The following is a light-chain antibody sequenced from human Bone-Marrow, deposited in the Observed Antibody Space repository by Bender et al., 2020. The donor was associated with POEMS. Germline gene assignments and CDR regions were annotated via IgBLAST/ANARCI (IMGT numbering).Light chain of an antibody. CDR1: SSDVGGYKY. CDR2: DVS. V-gene: IGLV2-11*01. Sequence: QSALTQPRSVSGSPGQSVTISCTGTSSDVGGYKYVSWYQQHPGKAPKLMLYDVSMRPSGVPDRFSGSKSGNTASLTISGLQAEDEADYYCSSYAGNDIYVFGTGTKVTVL. CDR3: SSYAGNDIYV. J-gene: IGLJ1*01.